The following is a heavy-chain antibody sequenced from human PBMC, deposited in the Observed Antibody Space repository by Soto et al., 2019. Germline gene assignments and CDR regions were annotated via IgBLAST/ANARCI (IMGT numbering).Heavy chain of an antibody. CDR3: TTDDPINRY. J-gene: IGHJ4*02. Sequence: GGSLRLSCTASGFTFSNAWMSWVRQAPGKGLEWVGRIKSKINGGTTDFAAPVKGRFSISRDDSKNTLYLQMNSLKTEDTAVYYCTTDDPINRYWGQGTLVTVSS. V-gene: IGHV3-15*01. CDR1: GFTFSNAW. CDR2: IKSKINGGTT.